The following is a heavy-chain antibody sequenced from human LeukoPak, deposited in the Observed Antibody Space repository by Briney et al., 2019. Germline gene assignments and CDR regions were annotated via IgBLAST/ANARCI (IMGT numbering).Heavy chain of an antibody. CDR2: ISTSGST. CDR3: ARDEGGMAAAGRNFDY. Sequence: SETLSLTCTVSGGSISSHYWSWIRQPAGKGLEWIGRISTSGSTNYNPSLKSRVTMSVDTSKNQFSLKLSSVTAADTAVYYCARDEGGMAAAGRNFDYRGQGTLVTVSS. V-gene: IGHV4-4*07. D-gene: IGHD6-13*01. J-gene: IGHJ4*02. CDR1: GGSISSHY.